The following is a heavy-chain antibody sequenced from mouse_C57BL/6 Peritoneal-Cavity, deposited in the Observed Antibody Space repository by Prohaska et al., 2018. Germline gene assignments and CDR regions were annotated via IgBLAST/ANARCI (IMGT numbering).Heavy chain of an antibody. CDR3: ARWGGAFAY. V-gene: IGHV1-53*01. J-gene: IGHJ3*01. CDR2: INPSNGGT. CDR1: GYTFTSYW. Sequence: QVQLQQPGTELVKPVASVYLSCKASGYTFTSYWMHLVKQRPGQGLYCIGNINPSNGGTNYNEKVKSKATLTVDKTSGTADMQLSSLTAEEAAVYYWARWGGAFAYWGQGTLVTVSA.